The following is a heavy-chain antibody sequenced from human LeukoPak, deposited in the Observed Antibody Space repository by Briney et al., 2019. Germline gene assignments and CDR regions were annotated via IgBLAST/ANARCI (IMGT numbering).Heavy chain of an antibody. CDR2: IYSGGST. D-gene: IGHD3-22*01. Sequence: GGSLRLSCAASGFTVSSNYMSWVRQAPGKGLEWVSVIYSGGSTYYADSVKGRFTISRDNSKNTLYLQMNSLRAEDTAVYYCAREGDYYDSSGYDFDYWGQGTLVTVSS. V-gene: IGHV3-53*01. CDR3: AREGDYYDSSGYDFDY. J-gene: IGHJ4*02. CDR1: GFTVSSNY.